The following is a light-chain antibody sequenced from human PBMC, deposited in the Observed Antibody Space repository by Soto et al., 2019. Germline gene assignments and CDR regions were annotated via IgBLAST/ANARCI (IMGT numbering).Light chain of an antibody. CDR3: SSYAGSNHNWV. J-gene: IGLJ3*02. CDR1: SSDVGGYNY. Sequence: QSALTQPPSASGSPGQSVTISCTGTSSDVGGYNYVSWYQQHPGKAPKLMIYEVSQRPSGVPDRFSGSKSGNTASLTVSGLQAEDEADYYCSSYAGSNHNWVFGGGTQLTVL. V-gene: IGLV2-8*01. CDR2: EVS.